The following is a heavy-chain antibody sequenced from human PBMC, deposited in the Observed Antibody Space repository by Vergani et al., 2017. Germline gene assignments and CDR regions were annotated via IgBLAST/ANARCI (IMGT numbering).Heavy chain of an antibody. J-gene: IGHJ6*02. Sequence: QVQLVQSGAEVKKPGASVKVSCKASGYTFTGYYMHWVRQAPGQGLEWMGWINPNSGGTKYAKKLQGRVTRTTDTSTSRAYMELRSLRSDDTAGYYCARGWLRLGYYYYYGMDVWGQGTTVTVSS. CDR1: GYTFTGYY. CDR3: ARGWLRLGYYYYYGMDV. V-gene: IGHV1-2*02. D-gene: IGHD5-12*01. CDR2: INPNSGGT.